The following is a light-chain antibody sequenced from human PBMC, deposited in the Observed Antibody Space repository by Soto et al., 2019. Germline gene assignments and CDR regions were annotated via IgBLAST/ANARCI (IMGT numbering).Light chain of an antibody. CDR1: QSISTY. J-gene: IGKJ1*01. CDR3: HHTYSTPPA. V-gene: IGKV1-39*01. Sequence: DIQMTQSPSSLSASVGDRVTITCRASQSISTYLYWYQQKAGLAPKLLIYAASSLQSGVPSRFSGSGSGTDFTLTISSLQPEDFATYYCHHTYSTPPAFGQGTKVDIK. CDR2: AAS.